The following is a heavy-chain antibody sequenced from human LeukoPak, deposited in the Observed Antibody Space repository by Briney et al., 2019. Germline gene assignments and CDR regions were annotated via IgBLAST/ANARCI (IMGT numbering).Heavy chain of an antibody. CDR2: IIPIFGTA. V-gene: IGHV1-69*15. J-gene: IGHJ4*02. Sequence: SVKVSCKASGGTFNSYAISWVRRAPGQGLEWMGRIIPIFGTANYAQKFHGRVTITADESTSTAYMELSSLRSEDTAVYYCARESTGTEIHFDYWGQGTLVTVSS. CDR1: GGTFNSYA. D-gene: IGHD1-1*01. CDR3: ARESTGTEIHFDY.